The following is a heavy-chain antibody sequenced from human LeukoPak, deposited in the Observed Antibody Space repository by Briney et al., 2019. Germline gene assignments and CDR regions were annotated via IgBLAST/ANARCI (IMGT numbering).Heavy chain of an antibody. CDR2: ISGSGGRT. V-gene: IGHV3-23*01. D-gene: IGHD5-18*01. CDR3: AKNAGYSYGLYYFDY. CDR1: GFTFSSYA. J-gene: IGHJ4*02. Sequence: GGTLRLSCAASGFTFSSYAMNWVRQAPGKGLEWVSGISGSGGRTYYADSVKGRFTISRDNSKNTVHLQMDSLRAEDSAVYYCAKNAGYSYGLYYFDYWGQGTLVTVSS.